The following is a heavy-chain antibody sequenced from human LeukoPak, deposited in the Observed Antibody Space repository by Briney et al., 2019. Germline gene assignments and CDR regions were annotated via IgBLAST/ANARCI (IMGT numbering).Heavy chain of an antibody. Sequence: SETPSLTCTVSGGSISSYYWSWIRQPPGKGLEWIGYIYYSGSTNYNPSLKSRVTISVDTSKNQFSLKLSSVTAADTAVYYCARIEDYGGNSVNYWGQGTLVTVSS. CDR1: GGSISSYY. CDR3: ARIEDYGGNSVNY. D-gene: IGHD4-23*01. V-gene: IGHV4-59*01. J-gene: IGHJ4*02. CDR2: IYYSGST.